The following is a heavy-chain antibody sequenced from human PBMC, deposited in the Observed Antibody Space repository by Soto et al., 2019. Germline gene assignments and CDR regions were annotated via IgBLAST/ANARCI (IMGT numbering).Heavy chain of an antibody. CDR2: TYYSGST. CDR3: AKLRGVNVYYPKFDY. Sequence: SETLSLTCTVSGGSISSGGYYWSWIRQHPGKGLEWIGYTYYSGSTYYNPSLKSRVTISVDTSKNQFSLKLSSVTAADTAVYYCAKLRGVNVYYPKFDYWGQGTLVTVSS. V-gene: IGHV4-31*03. CDR1: GGSISSGGYY. J-gene: IGHJ4*02. D-gene: IGHD3-10*01.